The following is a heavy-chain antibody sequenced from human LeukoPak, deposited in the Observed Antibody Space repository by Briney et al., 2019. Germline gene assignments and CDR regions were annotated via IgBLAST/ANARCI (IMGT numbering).Heavy chain of an antibody. CDR1: GFTFSNYW. D-gene: IGHD1-14*01. CDR3: ARNQRRLDY. V-gene: IGHV3-7*01. Sequence: GGSLRLSCAASGFTFSNYWMTWVRQAPGKGPELVANIKQDGSEKYYVDSVKGRFTISRDNAKNSLYLQMNSLRAEDTAVYYCARNQRRLDYWGRGALVTVSS. J-gene: IGHJ4*02. CDR2: IKQDGSEK.